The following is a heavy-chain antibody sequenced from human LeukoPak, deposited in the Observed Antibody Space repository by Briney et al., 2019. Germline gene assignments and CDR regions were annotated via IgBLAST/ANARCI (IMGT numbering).Heavy chain of an antibody. Sequence: SETLSLTCTVPGGSISSGDYYWSWIRQPAGKGLEWIGRISSSGSTNYNPSLKSRVTISVDTSKNQFSLKLSSVTAADTAVYFCARGHSGRGGLDPWGQGTLVTVSS. CDR1: GGSISSGDYY. V-gene: IGHV4-61*02. CDR2: ISSSGST. D-gene: IGHD7-27*01. J-gene: IGHJ5*02. CDR3: ARGHSGRGGLDP.